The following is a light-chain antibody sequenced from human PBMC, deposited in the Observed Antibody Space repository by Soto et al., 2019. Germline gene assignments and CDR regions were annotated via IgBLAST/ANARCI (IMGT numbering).Light chain of an antibody. Sequence: EIVMTQSPGTLSVSPGEGVTFSCRASQSVSSNLAWYQQKPGQTPRLLIYGASTRATGIPDRFSGSGSGTDFTLTISRLEPEDFAVYYCQQYGSSGTFGQGTKVDIK. V-gene: IGKV3-20*01. J-gene: IGKJ1*01. CDR1: QSVSSN. CDR2: GAS. CDR3: QQYGSSGT.